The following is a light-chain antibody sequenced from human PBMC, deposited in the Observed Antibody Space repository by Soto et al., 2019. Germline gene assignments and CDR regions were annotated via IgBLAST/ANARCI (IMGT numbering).Light chain of an antibody. Sequence: DIVMTQSPDSLAVSLGERATINCKSSRSVLYSSKNHNSLAWYQQKPGQPPKLLIYWASTRESGVPDRFSGSGSGTDFTLTISSLQAEDVALYFCQQYYTPPWTFGQGTKVEIK. V-gene: IGKV4-1*01. CDR3: QQYYTPPWT. J-gene: IGKJ1*01. CDR2: WAS. CDR1: RSVLYSSKNHNS.